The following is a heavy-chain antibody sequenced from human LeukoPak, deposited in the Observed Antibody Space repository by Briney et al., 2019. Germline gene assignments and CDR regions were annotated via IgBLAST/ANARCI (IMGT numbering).Heavy chain of an antibody. V-gene: IGHV5-51*01. CDR3: ARPLDGSSDAEYFQH. J-gene: IGHJ1*01. CDR2: IYPGDSDT. Sequence: GESLKISCKGSGYSFTSYWIGWVRQMPGKGLEWMGIIYPGDSDTRYSPSFQGQVTISADKSISTAYLQWSSLKASDTAMYYCARPLDGSSDAEYFQHWGQGTLVTVSS. D-gene: IGHD6-25*01. CDR1: GYSFTSYW.